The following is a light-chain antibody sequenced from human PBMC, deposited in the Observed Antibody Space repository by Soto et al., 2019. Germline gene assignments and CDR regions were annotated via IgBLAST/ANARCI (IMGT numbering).Light chain of an antibody. J-gene: IGKJ4*01. V-gene: IGKV3-11*01. CDR2: DTF. Sequence: EIVLTQSPATLSLSPGERATLSSRAGQRVTNNLAWYHQNPGQPPRLLTYDTFNRATGIPARFSGSGSGTDFTLTITSLEPEDFAVYYCQQRNYWPLTFGGGTKVEIK. CDR1: QRVTNN. CDR3: QQRNYWPLT.